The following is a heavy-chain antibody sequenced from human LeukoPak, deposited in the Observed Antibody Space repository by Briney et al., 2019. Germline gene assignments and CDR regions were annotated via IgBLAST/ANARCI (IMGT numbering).Heavy chain of an antibody. CDR3: AKDIGYGSGSYYNDRDAFDI. J-gene: IGHJ3*02. CDR2: IKQDGSEK. D-gene: IGHD3-10*01. V-gene: IGHV3-7*03. Sequence: GGSLRLSCAASGFTFSSYWMSWVRQAPGKGLEWVANIKQDGSEKYYVDSVKGRFTISRDNAKNSLYLQMNSLRAEDTALYYCAKDIGYGSGSYYNDRDAFDIWGRGTMVTVSS. CDR1: GFTFSSYW.